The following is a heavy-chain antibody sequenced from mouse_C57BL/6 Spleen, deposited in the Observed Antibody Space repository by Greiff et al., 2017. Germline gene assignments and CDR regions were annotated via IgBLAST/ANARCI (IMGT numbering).Heavy chain of an antibody. CDR2: ISYDGSN. V-gene: IGHV3-6*01. CDR1: GYSITSGYY. CDR3: ARDPVAY. Sequence: EVQLVESGPGLVKPSQSLSLTCSVTGYSITSGYYWNWIRQFPGNKLEWMGYISYDGSNNYNPSLKNRISITRDTSKNQFFLKLNSVTTEDTATYYCARDPVAYWGQGTLVTVSA. J-gene: IGHJ3*01.